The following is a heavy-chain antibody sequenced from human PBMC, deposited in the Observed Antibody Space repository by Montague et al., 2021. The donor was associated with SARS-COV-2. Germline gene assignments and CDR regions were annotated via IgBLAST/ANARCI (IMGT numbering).Heavy chain of an antibody. CDR2: IFHSGST. V-gene: IGHV4-4*02. CDR1: GGSISSDNW. Sequence: SETLSPTCAVSGGSISSDNWWSWVRQSPGKGLEWIGEIFHSGSTNYNPSLKSRVTTSVDKSKNDFSLKLSPVTAADTAMYYCARRITMVRGVTKRNNWFDPWGRGILVTVSS. J-gene: IGHJ5*02. D-gene: IGHD3-10*01. CDR3: ARRITMVRGVTKRNNWFDP.